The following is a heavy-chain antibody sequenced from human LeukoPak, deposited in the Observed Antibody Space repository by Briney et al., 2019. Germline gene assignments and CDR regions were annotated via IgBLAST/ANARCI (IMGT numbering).Heavy chain of an antibody. J-gene: IGHJ3*02. V-gene: IGHV3-11*01. CDR1: GFTFSDYY. CDR3: TTQVGTKRGDGFDI. D-gene: IGHD1-26*01. Sequence: PGGSLRLSCAASGFTFSDYYMTWIRQAPGKGLEWVSYISNGSSTIYYADSVKGRFTISRDNAKNSLYLQMNSLRAEDTAVYYCTTQVGTKRGDGFDIWGQGRMVTLSS. CDR2: ISNGSSTI.